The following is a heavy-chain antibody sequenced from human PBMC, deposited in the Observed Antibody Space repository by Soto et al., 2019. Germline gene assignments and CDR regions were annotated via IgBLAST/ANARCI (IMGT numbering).Heavy chain of an antibody. CDR3: ATWRYDY. CDR1: GDSVSSNSAA. J-gene: IGHJ4*02. CDR2: TYYRSKWYN. V-gene: IGHV6-1*01. Sequence: PSQTLSLTCAISGDSVSSNSAALNWIRHSPSRGLEWPGRTYYRSKWYNDYAVSLRGRITINPDTTKNQFSLQLNSATPEDTAVYYCATWRYDYWGQGTLVTVSS.